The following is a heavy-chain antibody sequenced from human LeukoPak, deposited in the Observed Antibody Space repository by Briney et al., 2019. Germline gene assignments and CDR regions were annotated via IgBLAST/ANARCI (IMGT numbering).Heavy chain of an antibody. CDR3: AKQLGYCSDGSCYFPY. J-gene: IGHJ4*02. V-gene: IGHV3-23*01. CDR2: ISGSGGST. CDR1: GFSFSNYA. D-gene: IGHD2-15*01. Sequence: GGSLRFSCVSSGFSFSNYAMSWVRQAPGKGLEWVSSISGSGGSTYYADSVQGRFTISRDNSKSTLCLQMNSLRAEDTAVYYCAKQLGYCSDGSCYFPYWGQGTLVTVSS.